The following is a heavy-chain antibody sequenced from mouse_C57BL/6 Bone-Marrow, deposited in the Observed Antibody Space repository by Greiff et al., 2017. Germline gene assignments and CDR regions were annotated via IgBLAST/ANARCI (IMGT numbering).Heavy chain of an antibody. J-gene: IGHJ3*01. V-gene: IGHV2-4*01. CDR2: IWSGGST. CDR3: AKRGYDYDGFAY. D-gene: IGHD2-4*01. CDR1: GFSLTSYG. Sequence: QVQLKESGPGLVQPSQSLSITCTVSGFSLTSYGVHWVRQPPGKGLEWLGVIWSGGSTDYNAAFISRLSISKDNSKSQVFFKMNSLQADDTAIYYWAKRGYDYDGFAYWGQGTLVTVSA.